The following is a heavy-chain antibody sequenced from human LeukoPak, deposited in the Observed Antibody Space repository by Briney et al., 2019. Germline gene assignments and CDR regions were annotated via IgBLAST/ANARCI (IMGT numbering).Heavy chain of an antibody. CDR3: ARDPWVGDAFDI. D-gene: IGHD1-26*01. V-gene: IGHV3-7*01. CDR2: IGEDGSEK. CDR1: GFTFSSYW. J-gene: IGHJ3*02. Sequence: GGSLRLSCAASGFTFSSYWMTWVRQAPGKGLEWVANIGEDGSEKYYVDSVKGRFTISRDNAKNSLYLQMNSLRAEDTAVYYCARDPWVGDAFDIWGQGTMVTVSS.